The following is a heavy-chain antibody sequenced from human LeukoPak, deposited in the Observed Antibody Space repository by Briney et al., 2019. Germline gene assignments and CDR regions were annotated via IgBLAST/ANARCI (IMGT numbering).Heavy chain of an antibody. Sequence: WETESLLRPLYAPSIGCYYSNCTRQHAWKRLELLARIHSSGVNNYSPSLKSRVTMSVYTSKNQFSLKVTSVTAADTASYYCAKDSGVEQHLGRPFDPWGQGTLVTVSS. J-gene: IGHJ5*02. V-gene: IGHV4-4*07. CDR2: IHSSGVN. D-gene: IGHD6-13*01. CDR3: AKDSGVEQHLGRPFDP. CDR1: APSIGCYY.